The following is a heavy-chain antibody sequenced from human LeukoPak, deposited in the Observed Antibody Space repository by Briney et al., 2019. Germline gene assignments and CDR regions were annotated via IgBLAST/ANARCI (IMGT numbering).Heavy chain of an antibody. V-gene: IGHV3-72*01. CDR3: VRDRPYPGAIDRDYYYYMDV. CDR1: GFTFSDHY. CDR2: TRNKVNTYTT. Sequence: PGGSLRLSCAASGFTFSDHYMDWVRQAPGKGLEWVGRTRNKVNTYTTEYAASVKGRFTISRDDSQNSLYLQMNSLKTEDTAAYYCVRDRPYPGAIDRDYYYYMDVWGKGTTVTVSS. J-gene: IGHJ6*03. D-gene: IGHD1-14*01.